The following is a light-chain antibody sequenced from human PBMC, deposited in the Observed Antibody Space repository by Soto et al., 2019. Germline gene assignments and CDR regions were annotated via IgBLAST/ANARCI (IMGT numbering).Light chain of an antibody. CDR3: QQSYSSPTT. J-gene: IGKJ5*01. CDR2: GAS. Sequence: DIQMTQSPSFLSASVGDRVTITCRASQSIGKHLNWYQQKPGKAPKFLIYGASTLQSGVPSRFTGSGSGMDFTLTVNSLQPEDFATYYCQQSYSSPTTFGQGTRLEIK. CDR1: QSIGKH. V-gene: IGKV1-39*01.